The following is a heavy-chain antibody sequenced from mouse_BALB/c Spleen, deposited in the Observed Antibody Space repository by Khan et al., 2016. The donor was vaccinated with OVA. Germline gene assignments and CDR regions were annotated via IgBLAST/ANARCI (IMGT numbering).Heavy chain of an antibody. CDR3: ARQPYYHYNIMDY. J-gene: IGHJ4*01. CDR2: MWSDGSA. V-gene: IGHV2-6-1*01. D-gene: IGHD2-10*01. CDR1: GFSLTNYG. Sequence: QVQLQQSGPGLVAPSQSLSITCTISGFSLTNYGVHWVRQPPGKGLEWLVVMWSDGSATYNSALKSRLTISKDNSKSQVFLKMNSLQTDDTAMYFCARQPYYHYNIMDYWGRGTSVTVSS.